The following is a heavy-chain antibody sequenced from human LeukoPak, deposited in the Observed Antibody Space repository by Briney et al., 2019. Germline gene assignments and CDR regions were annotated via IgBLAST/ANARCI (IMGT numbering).Heavy chain of an antibody. V-gene: IGHV1-18*01. J-gene: IGHJ3*02. Sequence: ASVKVSCKASGYTFTSYGISWVRQAPGQGLEWMGWISAYNGNTNYAQKLQGRVTMTTDTSTSTAYMELRSLRSDDTAVYYCARGNRLYISSWSSLAFDIWGQGTMVTVSS. D-gene: IGHD6-13*01. CDR1: GYTFTSYG. CDR3: ARGNRLYISSWSSLAFDI. CDR2: ISAYNGNT.